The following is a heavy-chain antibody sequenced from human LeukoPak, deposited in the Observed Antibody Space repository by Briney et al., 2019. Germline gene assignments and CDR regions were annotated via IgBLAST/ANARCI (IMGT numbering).Heavy chain of an antibody. CDR1: GYTFTSYG. J-gene: IGHJ4*02. V-gene: IGHV1-18*01. D-gene: IGHD3-22*01. CDR2: ISGYKGNT. CDR3: ARLKGYESSGYHDY. Sequence: ASVKVSCNASGYTFTSYGVSWVRKAPGQGLEWMGWISGYKGNTNYAQNLQGRVTMTTDTSTSTAHMELRSLRSDDTAVYYCARLKGYESSGYHDYWGQGTLVTVSS.